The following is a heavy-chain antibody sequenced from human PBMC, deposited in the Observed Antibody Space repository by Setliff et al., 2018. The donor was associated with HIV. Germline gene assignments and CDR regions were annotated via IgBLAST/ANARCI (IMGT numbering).Heavy chain of an antibody. V-gene: IGHV1-3*01. Sequence: ASVKVSCKAFGYTFSTNAIHWVRQAPGQRLEWMGYINAGDDNTRYSEKFQGRVTITRDTSANTAYMELSSLRSEDTSVYYCARGSCSGCYLSDYWGLGTLVTVSS. D-gene: IGHD6-19*01. J-gene: IGHJ4*02. CDR3: ARGSCSGCYLSDY. CDR2: INAGDDNT. CDR1: GYTFSTNA.